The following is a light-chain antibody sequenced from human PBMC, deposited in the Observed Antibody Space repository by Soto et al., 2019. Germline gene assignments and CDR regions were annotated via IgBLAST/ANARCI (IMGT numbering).Light chain of an antibody. CDR3: QQYQNLWT. V-gene: IGKV1-33*01. CDR2: DAS. J-gene: IGKJ1*01. CDR1: QNINNY. Sequence: DIQMTQSPPSLSASVGDRVTITCQSSQNINNYLNWYQQKPGRAPKLLIYDASNLEAGVPSRFSGSGSGTEFTLTINSLQSEDFAVHYCQQYQNLWTFGQGTKVDIK.